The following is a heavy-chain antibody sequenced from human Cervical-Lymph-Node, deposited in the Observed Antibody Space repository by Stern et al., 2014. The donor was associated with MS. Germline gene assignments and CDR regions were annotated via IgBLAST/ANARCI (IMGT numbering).Heavy chain of an antibody. J-gene: IGHJ4*02. CDR3: ARDLGVGPTAY. D-gene: IGHD1-26*01. CDR2: IIPLFGTT. V-gene: IGHV1-69*06. Sequence: QVQLMQSGAEVRKPGSSVKVSCKASGGTFSNSGISWVRQAPGQGLEWMGGIIPLFGTTNYAQKFQGRVTITADKSTGTAFLELRSLTSDDTAVYYCARDLGVGPTAYWGQGTLVTVSS. CDR1: GGTFSNSG.